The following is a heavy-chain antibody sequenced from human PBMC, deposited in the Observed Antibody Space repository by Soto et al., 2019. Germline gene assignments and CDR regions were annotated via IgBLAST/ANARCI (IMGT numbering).Heavy chain of an antibody. V-gene: IGHV4-59*01. J-gene: IGHJ6*02. CDR1: GGSISSYY. CDR3: ARDSGVSSDESYYYYGMDV. Sequence: SETLSLTCTVSGGSISSYYWSWIRQPPGKGLEWIGYIYYSGSTNYNPSLKSRVTISVDTSKNQSSLKLSSVTAADTAVYYCARDSGVSSDESYYYYGMDVWGQGTTVTVSS. CDR2: IYYSGST. D-gene: IGHD2-15*01.